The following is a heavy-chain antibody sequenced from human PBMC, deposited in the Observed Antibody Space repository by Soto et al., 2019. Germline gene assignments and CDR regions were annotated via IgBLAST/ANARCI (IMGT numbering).Heavy chain of an antibody. D-gene: IGHD6-6*01. Sequence: GGSLRLSCAASGFTFSSYSMNWVRQAPGKGLEWVSSISSSSSYIYYADSVKGRFTISRDNAKNSLYLQMSSLRAEDTAVYYCASGIAARPDYYYGMDVWGQGTTVTVSS. CDR3: ASGIAARPDYYYGMDV. J-gene: IGHJ6*02. V-gene: IGHV3-21*01. CDR2: ISSSSSYI. CDR1: GFTFSSYS.